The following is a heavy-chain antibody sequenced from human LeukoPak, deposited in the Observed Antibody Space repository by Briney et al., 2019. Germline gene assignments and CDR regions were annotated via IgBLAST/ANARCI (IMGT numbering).Heavy chain of an antibody. Sequence: ASVKVSCKASGYTFTSYGISWVRQAPGQGLEWMGWISAYNGNTNYAQKLQGRVTMTTDTSTSTAYMELRSLRSDDTTVYYCARDHGYYDSSGYINWGQGTLVTVSS. V-gene: IGHV1-18*01. CDR3: ARDHGYYDSSGYIN. CDR2: ISAYNGNT. J-gene: IGHJ4*02. D-gene: IGHD3-22*01. CDR1: GYTFTSYG.